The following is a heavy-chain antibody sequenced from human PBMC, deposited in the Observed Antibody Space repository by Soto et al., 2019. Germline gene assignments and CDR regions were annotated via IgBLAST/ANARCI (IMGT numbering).Heavy chain of an antibody. CDR2: INTDKGNT. V-gene: IGHV1-3*04. CDR3: ARPVTTYNYFYGVDV. CDR1: GYTFTTYA. D-gene: IGHD4-17*01. Sequence: XSVKVSCKTSGYTFTTYALHWVRQAPGQRLEWMGWINTDKGNTKYSQKFQDRLTITRDTSASTAYMELSSLLFEDTAIYYCARPVTTYNYFYGVDVWGQGTTVTVSS. J-gene: IGHJ6*02.